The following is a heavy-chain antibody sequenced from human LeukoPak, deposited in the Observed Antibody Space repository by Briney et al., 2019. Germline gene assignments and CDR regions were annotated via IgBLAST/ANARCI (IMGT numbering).Heavy chain of an antibody. V-gene: IGHV3-23*01. CDR2: ITTSDGNT. D-gene: IGHD2-15*01. CDR1: GFTFSSYT. J-gene: IGHJ6*02. Sequence: GGSLRLSCAASGFTFSSYTMSWVRQAPGKGLEWVSTITTSDGNTYYADSVKGRFTISRDNSRNTLYLQMNSLRAEDTAVYYCAREDIVVVVAATPDYYYGMDVWGQGTTVTVSS. CDR3: AREDIVVVVAATPDYYYGMDV.